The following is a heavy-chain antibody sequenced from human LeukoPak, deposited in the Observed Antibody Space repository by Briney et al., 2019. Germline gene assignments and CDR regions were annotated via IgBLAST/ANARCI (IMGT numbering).Heavy chain of an antibody. CDR3: AREGGPYRPLDY. V-gene: IGHV4-4*02. J-gene: IGHJ4*02. CDR1: GGSITNTNY. Sequence: SGTLSLTCGVSGGSITNTNYWTWVRQPPGKGLEWIGEVNLQGSTNYNPSLMGRVAISVDTSENHISPQLTSVTAADTAVYYCAREGGPYRPLDYSGQGTLVTVSS. CDR2: VNLQGST.